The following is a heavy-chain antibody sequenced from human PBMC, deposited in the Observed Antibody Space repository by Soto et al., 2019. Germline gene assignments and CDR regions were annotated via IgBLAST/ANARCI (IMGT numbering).Heavy chain of an antibody. J-gene: IGHJ3*02. CDR3: ARHCSSTSCYVDAFDI. Sequence: ASETLSLTCTVSGGSISSSSYYWGWIRQPPGKGLEWIGSIYYSGSTYYNPSLKSRVTISVDTSKNQFSLKLSSVTAADTAVYYCARHCSSTSCYVDAFDIWGQGTMVTVSS. CDR2: IYYSGST. V-gene: IGHV4-39*01. CDR1: GGSISSSSYY. D-gene: IGHD2-2*01.